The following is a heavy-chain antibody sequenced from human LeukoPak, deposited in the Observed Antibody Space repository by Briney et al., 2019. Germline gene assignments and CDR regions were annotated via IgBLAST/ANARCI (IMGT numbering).Heavy chain of an antibody. CDR1: GFSFSRYW. J-gene: IGHJ5*02. CDR3: ARDGITLVRGALAGQYDWFDP. V-gene: IGHV3-7*03. CDR2: IKKDGSQE. D-gene: IGHD3-10*01. Sequence: PGGSLRLSCAASGFSFSRYWMSWIRQAPGKGLEWVASIKKDGSQEYYVDSVKGRLTVSRDNAKNSLYLQMTSLRAEDTAVYYCARDGITLVRGALAGQYDWFDPWGQGTLVTVSS.